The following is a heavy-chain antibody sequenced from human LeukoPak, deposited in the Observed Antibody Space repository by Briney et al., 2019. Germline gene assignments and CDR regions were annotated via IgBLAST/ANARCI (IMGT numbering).Heavy chain of an antibody. D-gene: IGHD5-12*01. CDR3: ARGPWQYYFDY. Sequence: SETLSLTCTVSGGSISGYYWSWIRQPPGKGLEWIGYIYYSGSTNYNPSLKSRVTISVDTSKNQFSLKLSSVTAADTAVYYCARGPWQYYFDYWGQGTLVTVSS. CDR1: GGSISGYY. CDR2: IYYSGST. V-gene: IGHV4-59*01. J-gene: IGHJ4*02.